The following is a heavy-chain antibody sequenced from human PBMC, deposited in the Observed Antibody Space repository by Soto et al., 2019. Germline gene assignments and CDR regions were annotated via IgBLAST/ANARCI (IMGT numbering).Heavy chain of an antibody. Sequence: LRLSCAASGFTWMHWVRQAPGKGLVWVSRINPDGTNADYADSVRGRFIISRDNAKNTLFLQMNSLRAEDTAVYYCASETGRGSGSYYFDYWGQGSRVTVSS. CDR3: ASETGRGSGSYYFDY. J-gene: IGHJ4*02. CDR1: GFTW. V-gene: IGHV3-74*01. CDR2: INPDGTNA. D-gene: IGHD3-16*01.